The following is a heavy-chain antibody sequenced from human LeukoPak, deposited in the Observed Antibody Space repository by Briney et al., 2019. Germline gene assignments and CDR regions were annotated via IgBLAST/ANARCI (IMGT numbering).Heavy chain of an antibody. CDR1: GGSISSSSYY. CDR2: ICYTGRT. Sequence: SETLSLTCTVSGGSISSSSYYWGWIRQPPGKGPEWIGYICYTGRTNYSPSLKSRVTISSDTSKNHFSLTVTSVTAADTAVYFCARSSIYNDYYFDNWGQGILVTVSS. J-gene: IGHJ4*02. V-gene: IGHV4-61*05. CDR3: ARSSIYNDYYFDN. D-gene: IGHD5-24*01.